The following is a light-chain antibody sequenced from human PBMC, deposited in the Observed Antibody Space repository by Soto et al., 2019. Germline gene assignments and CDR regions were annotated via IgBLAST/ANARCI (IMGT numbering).Light chain of an antibody. CDR1: QSVSST. J-gene: IGKJ3*01. CDR2: DAS. CDR3: QQRSNWPPFT. Sequence: EIVLTQSPATLSLSPGERATLSCRASQSVSSTLAWYQQKPGQPPRLPIYDASNRATGIPARFSGSGSGTDFTLTISSLEPEDFAVYYCQQRSNWPPFTFGPGTKVDIK. V-gene: IGKV3-11*01.